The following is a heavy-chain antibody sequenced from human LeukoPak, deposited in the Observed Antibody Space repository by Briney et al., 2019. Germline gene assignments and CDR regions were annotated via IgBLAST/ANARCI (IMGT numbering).Heavy chain of an antibody. D-gene: IGHD2-2*01. CDR3: ARQKCTSTSCLTKNAFDI. CDR1: GGSISSYY. Sequence: SETLSLTCTVSGGSISSYYWSWIRQPPGKGLEWIGYIYTSGSTNYNPSLKSRVTISVDTSKNQFSLKLSSVTAADTAVYYCARQKCTSTSCLTKNAFDIWGQGTMVTVSS. J-gene: IGHJ3*02. V-gene: IGHV4-4*09. CDR2: IYTSGST.